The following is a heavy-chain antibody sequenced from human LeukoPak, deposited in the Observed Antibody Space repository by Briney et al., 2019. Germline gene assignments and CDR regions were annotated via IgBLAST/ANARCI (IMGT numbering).Heavy chain of an antibody. V-gene: IGHV3-74*01. D-gene: IGHD3-22*01. CDR2: INSDASRP. J-gene: IGHJ3*02. CDR3: ARETRETGRGYHQTDAFDI. Sequence: GGSLRLSCAASGFTFSDYWMHWVRQAPGEGLVLVSRINSDASRPSYADSVKGRFTISRDNAKNTLYLQMNSLRADDTALYYCARETRETGRGYHQTDAFDIWGQGTMVSVSS. CDR1: GFTFSDYW.